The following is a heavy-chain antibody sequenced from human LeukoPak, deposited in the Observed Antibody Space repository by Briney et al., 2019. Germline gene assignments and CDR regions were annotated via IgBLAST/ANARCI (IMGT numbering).Heavy chain of an antibody. CDR2: IIPIFGTA. J-gene: IGHJ4*02. CDR1: GYTFTSYD. Sequence: GASVKVSCKASGYTFTSYDINWVRQATGQGLEWMGGIIPIFGTANYAQKFQGRVTITADESTSTAYMELSSLRSEDTAVYYCARDRSVDTVGHYYFDYWGQGTLVTVSS. V-gene: IGHV1-69*13. D-gene: IGHD5-18*01. CDR3: ARDRSVDTVGHYYFDY.